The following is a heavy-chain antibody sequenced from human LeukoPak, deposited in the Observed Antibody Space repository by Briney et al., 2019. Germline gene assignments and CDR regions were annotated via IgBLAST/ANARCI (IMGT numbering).Heavy chain of an antibody. V-gene: IGHV4-34*01. CDR1: GESFSGYY. Sequence: SGTLSLTCAVYGESFSGYYWSWIRQPPGKGLEWIGEINHSGSTNYNPSLKSRVTISVDTSKNQFSLKLSSVTAADTAVYYCARGDIMVRGVAIFDYWGQGTLVTVSS. CDR3: ARGDIMVRGVAIFDY. CDR2: INHSGST. D-gene: IGHD3-10*01. J-gene: IGHJ4*02.